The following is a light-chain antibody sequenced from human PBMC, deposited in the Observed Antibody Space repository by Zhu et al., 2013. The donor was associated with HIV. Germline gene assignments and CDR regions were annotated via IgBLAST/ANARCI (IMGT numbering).Light chain of an antibody. V-gene: IGLV1-40*01. J-gene: IGLJ3*02. Sequence: QSVLTQPPSVSGAPGERVTISCTGNNSNVGAGYNVHWYRHLPGTTPKLLVYDDTFRPSGVPDRFSGSKSGASASLGITGLQADDEADYYCQSYDRSLSNWVFGGGTKLTVL. CDR3: QSYDRSLSNWV. CDR1: NSNVGAGYN. CDR2: DDT.